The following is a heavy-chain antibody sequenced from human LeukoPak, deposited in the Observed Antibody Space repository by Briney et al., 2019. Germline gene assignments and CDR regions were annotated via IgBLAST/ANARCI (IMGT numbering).Heavy chain of an antibody. Sequence: GGSLRLSCAASGFTFSSYAMSWVRQAPGKGVEWVSAISGSGGSTYYADSVKGRFTISRDNSTNTLYLQMNSLRAEDTAVYYCAKDFGPGNYYYYGMDVWGPATTVTVSS. V-gene: IGHV3-23*01. J-gene: IGHJ6*02. CDR3: AKDFGPGNYYYYGMDV. D-gene: IGHD3-10*01. CDR1: GFTFSSYA. CDR2: ISGSGGST.